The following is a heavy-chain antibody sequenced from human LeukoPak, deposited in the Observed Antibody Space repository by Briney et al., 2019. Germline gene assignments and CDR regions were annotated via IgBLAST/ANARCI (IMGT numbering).Heavy chain of an antibody. D-gene: IGHD2-2*01. CDR3: ARGRIVVVPAAIRKRGFDP. J-gene: IGHJ5*02. CDR2: INHSGST. Sequence: SETLSLTRAVYGGSFSGYYWSWIRQPPGKGLEWIGEINHSGSTNYNPSLKSRVTISVDTSKNQFSLKLSSVTAADTAVYYCARGRIVVVPAAIRKRGFDPWGQGTLVTVSS. V-gene: IGHV4-34*01. CDR1: GGSFSGYY.